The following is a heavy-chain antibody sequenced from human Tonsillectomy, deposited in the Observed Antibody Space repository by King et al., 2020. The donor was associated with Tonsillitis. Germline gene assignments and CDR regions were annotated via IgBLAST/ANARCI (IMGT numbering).Heavy chain of an antibody. CDR3: ARDQPVGSTRFDY. D-gene: IGHD6-19*01. V-gene: IGHV4-4*07. J-gene: IGHJ4*02. CDR1: GASMSTYY. CDR2: IHTSGST. Sequence: VQLQESGPGLVKPSETLSLTCTVSGASMSTYYWSWIRQPAGKGLEWIGRIHTSGSTNYHPSLESRVTMSVDTSKNQFSLKLTPMTAADTAVYYCARDQPVGSTRFDYWGQGILVTVSS.